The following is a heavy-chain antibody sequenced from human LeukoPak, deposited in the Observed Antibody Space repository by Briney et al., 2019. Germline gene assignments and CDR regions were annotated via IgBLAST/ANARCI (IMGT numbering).Heavy chain of an antibody. CDR3: ARSVGSA. J-gene: IGHJ5*02. Sequence: SETLSLTCAVYGGSFSGYYWSWIRQPPGKGLEGIGEINHSGSTNYNPSLKSRVTISVDTSKNQFSLKLSSVTAADTAVYYCARSVGSAWGQGTLVTVSS. V-gene: IGHV4-34*01. D-gene: IGHD1-26*01. CDR2: INHSGST. CDR1: GGSFSGYY.